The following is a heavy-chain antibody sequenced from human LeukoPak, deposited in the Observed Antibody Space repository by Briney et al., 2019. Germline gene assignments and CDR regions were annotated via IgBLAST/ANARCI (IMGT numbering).Heavy chain of an antibody. CDR3: ARDRYGVRSGSCDY. D-gene: IGHD1-26*01. CDR1: GYTFTSYG. CDR2: ISGENGNT. J-gene: IGHJ4*02. V-gene: IGHV1-18*01. Sequence: ASVKVSCKASGYTFTSYGISWVRQAPGQGLEWMGWISGENGNTNYAQKLHGRVSMTTDTSTSTAYMELRSLRYDDTAIYYCARDRYGVRSGSCDYWGQGTLVTVSS.